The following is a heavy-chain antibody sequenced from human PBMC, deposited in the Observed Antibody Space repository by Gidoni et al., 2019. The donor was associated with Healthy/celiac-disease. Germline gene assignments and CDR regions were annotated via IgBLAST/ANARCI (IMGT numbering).Heavy chain of an antibody. CDR2: IHWDGNHI. Sequence: EVQLVESGRGVARRAGSLRHSGVAPGFTFDDNGMYWVRHAPGKGLEWVSGIHWDGNHIDYGDSVKGRFTIARDNAKNSLYLQITSLRDDDTALYFCVIHPGTSQSATSFDSWGQGTRVTVSS. D-gene: IGHD1-1*01. CDR3: VIHPGTSQSATSFDS. J-gene: IGHJ5*01. CDR1: GFTFDDNG. V-gene: IGHV3-20*04.